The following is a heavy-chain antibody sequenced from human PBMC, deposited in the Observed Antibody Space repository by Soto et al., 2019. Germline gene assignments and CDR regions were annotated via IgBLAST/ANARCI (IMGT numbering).Heavy chain of an antibody. Sequence: GASVKVSCKASGFTFTSSAVQWVRQARGQRLEWIGWIVVGSGNTNYAQKFQERVTITRDMSTSTAYMELSSLRSEDTAVYYCAADPPDTAMVYHYYYYYGMDVWGQGTTVTVSS. D-gene: IGHD5-18*01. CDR1: GFTFTSSA. CDR2: IVVGSGNT. J-gene: IGHJ6*02. V-gene: IGHV1-58*01. CDR3: AADPPDTAMVYHYYYYYGMDV.